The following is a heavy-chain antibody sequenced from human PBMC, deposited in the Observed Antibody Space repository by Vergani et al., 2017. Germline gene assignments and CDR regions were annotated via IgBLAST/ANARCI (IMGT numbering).Heavy chain of an antibody. J-gene: IGHJ6*03. CDR2: INTKTGNP. CDR1: GYTFTSYA. CDR3: ATPLQYRWDYYYMDV. D-gene: IGHD2-8*02. V-gene: IGHV7-4-1*02. Sequence: QVQLVQSGSELKKPGASVKVSCKTSGYTFTSYAMNWVRQAPGQGLEWMGWINTKTGNPTYAQGFTGRFVFSLDTPVRTAYLQISSLKAEDTDVYYCATPLQYRWDYYYMDVGDKGTTVTVSS.